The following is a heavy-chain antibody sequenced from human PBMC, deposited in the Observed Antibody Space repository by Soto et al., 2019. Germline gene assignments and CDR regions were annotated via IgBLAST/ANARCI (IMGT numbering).Heavy chain of an antibody. CDR3: ARQPLYNSYGYSFDY. CDR1: GGSISSSSYY. D-gene: IGHD5-18*01. CDR2: IYYSGST. V-gene: IGHV4-39*01. J-gene: IGHJ4*02. Sequence: SETLSLTCTVSGGSISSSSYYWGWIRQPPGKGLEWIGSIYYSGSTYYSPSLKSRVTISVDTSKNQFSLKLSSVTAADTAVYYCARQPLYNSYGYSFDYWGQGTLVTVSS.